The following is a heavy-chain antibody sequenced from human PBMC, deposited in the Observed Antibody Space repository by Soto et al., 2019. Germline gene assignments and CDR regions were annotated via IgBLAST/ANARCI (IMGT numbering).Heavy chain of an antibody. V-gene: IGHV3-48*02. CDR2: ISSSSTTK. Sequence: EVQLVESGGGLVQPGGSLRLSCAASGFTFNSYSMNWVRQAPGKGLEWVSYISSSSTTKYYTDSVKGRFTISRDNAKTSLYLQMNSLGDDDTAVYYCARPSSGWDNWFDPWGQGTLVTVSS. D-gene: IGHD6-19*01. CDR1: GFTFNSYS. CDR3: ARPSSGWDNWFDP. J-gene: IGHJ5*02.